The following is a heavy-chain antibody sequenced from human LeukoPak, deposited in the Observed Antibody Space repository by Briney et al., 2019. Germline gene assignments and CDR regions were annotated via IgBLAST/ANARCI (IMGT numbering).Heavy chain of an antibody. V-gene: IGHV4-34*01. CDR2: INHGGST. D-gene: IGHD2-2*01. CDR1: GGSFSGYY. CDR3: ARQRGYRGPSDY. J-gene: IGHJ4*02. Sequence: PSETLSLTCAVYGGSFSGYYWSWIRQPPGKGLEWIGEINHGGSTNYNPSLKSRVTISVDTSKNQFSLKLSSVTAADTSVYYCARQRGYRGPSDYWGQGTLVTVSS.